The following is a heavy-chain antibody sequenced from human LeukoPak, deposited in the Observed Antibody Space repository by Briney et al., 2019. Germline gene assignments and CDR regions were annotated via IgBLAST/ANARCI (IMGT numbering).Heavy chain of an antibody. D-gene: IGHD3-9*01. J-gene: IGHJ4*02. CDR2: ISGSGGST. V-gene: IGHV3-23*01. CDR1: GFTFSSYA. Sequence: QPGGSLRLSCAASGFTFSSYAMSWVRQAPGKRLEWVSAISGSGGSTYYADSVKGRFTISRDNSKNTLYLQMNSLRAEDTAVYYCAKDPFWAPYDILTGYLDYWGQGTLVTVSS. CDR3: AKDPFWAPYDILTGYLDY.